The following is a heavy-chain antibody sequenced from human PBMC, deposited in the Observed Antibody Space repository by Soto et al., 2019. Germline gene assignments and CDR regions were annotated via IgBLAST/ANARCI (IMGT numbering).Heavy chain of an antibody. CDR3: ARVAQEYCSGGSCYHFDC. J-gene: IGHJ4*02. V-gene: IGHV3-33*01. CDR1: GFTFSSYG. CDR2: IWYDGSNK. D-gene: IGHD2-15*01. Sequence: QVQLVESGGGVVQPGRSLRLSCAASGFTFSSYGMHWVRQAPGKGLEWVAVIWYDGSNKYYADSVKGRFTISRDNSKNTLYLQMNSLRDEDTAVYYCARVAQEYCSGGSCYHFDCWGQGTLVTVSS.